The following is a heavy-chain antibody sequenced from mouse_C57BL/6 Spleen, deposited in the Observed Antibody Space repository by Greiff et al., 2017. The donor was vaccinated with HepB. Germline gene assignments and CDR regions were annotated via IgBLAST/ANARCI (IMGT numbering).Heavy chain of an antibody. CDR2: INPGSGGT. CDR3: ARSRITTVEADD. Sequence: VQLQQSGAELVRPGTSVKVSCKASGYAFTNYLIEWVKQRPGQGLEWIGVINPGSGGTNYNEKFKGKATLTADKSSSTAYMQLSSLTSEDSAVYFGARSRITTVEADDWGQGTTLTVSS. V-gene: IGHV1-54*01. CDR1: GYAFTNYL. D-gene: IGHD1-1*01. J-gene: IGHJ2*01.